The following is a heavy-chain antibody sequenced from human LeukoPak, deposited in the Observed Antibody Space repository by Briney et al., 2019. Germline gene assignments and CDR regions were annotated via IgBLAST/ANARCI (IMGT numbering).Heavy chain of an antibody. J-gene: IGHJ4*02. V-gene: IGHV1-2*02. CDR3: ARHVDTAMVTGY. CDR2: INPNSGGT. Sequence: GASVKVSCKTSGYTFTGDYIHWVRQAPGQGLEWMGWINPNSGGTNYAQKFQGRVTMTRDTSISTAYMELSRLRSDDTAVYYCARHVDTAMVTGYWGQGTLVTVSS. D-gene: IGHD5-18*01. CDR1: GYTFTGDY.